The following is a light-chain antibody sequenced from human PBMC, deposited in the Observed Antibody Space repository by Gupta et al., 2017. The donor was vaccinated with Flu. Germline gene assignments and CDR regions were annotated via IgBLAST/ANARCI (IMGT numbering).Light chain of an antibody. CDR1: ALPKQY. V-gene: IGLV3-25*03. J-gene: IGLJ2*01. CDR3: QSADSSGTYVV. CDR2: KDS. Sequence: GDALPKQYAYWYRQKPGQAPVLVIYKDSERPSGIPERFSGSSSGTTVTLTISGVQAEDEADYYCQSADSSGTYVVFGGGTKLTVL.